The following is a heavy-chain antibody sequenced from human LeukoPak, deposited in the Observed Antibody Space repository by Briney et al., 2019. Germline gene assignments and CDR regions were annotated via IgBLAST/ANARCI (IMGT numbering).Heavy chain of an antibody. Sequence: ASVKVSCKASGYTFTSYGISWVRQAPGQGLEWMGWISAYNGNTNYAQKIQGRVTMTTDTSTSTAYMELRGLRSDDTAVYYCARERTVTTALDYWGQGTLVTVSS. CDR3: ARERTVTTALDY. V-gene: IGHV1-18*01. CDR2: ISAYNGNT. CDR1: GYTFTSYG. J-gene: IGHJ4*02. D-gene: IGHD4-11*01.